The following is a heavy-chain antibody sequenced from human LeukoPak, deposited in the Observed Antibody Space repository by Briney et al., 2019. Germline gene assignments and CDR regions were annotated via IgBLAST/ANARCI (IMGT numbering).Heavy chain of an antibody. CDR1: GFSFSNAW. J-gene: IGHJ4*02. D-gene: IGHD3-22*01. CDR3: TTEVGYYYDSSGYQILR. Sequence: GGSLRLSCASSGFSFSNAWMSWVRQAPGKGLEWVGRVKSKTDGGTTDYAAPVKGRFTISRDDSKNTLYLQMNSLKTEDTAVYYCTTEVGYYYDSSGYQILRWGQGTLVTVSS. CDR2: VKSKTDGGTT. V-gene: IGHV3-15*01.